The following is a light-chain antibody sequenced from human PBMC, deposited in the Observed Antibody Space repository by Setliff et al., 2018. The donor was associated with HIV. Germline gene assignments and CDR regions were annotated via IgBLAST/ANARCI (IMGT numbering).Light chain of an antibody. J-gene: IGLJ1*01. V-gene: IGLV2-14*01. CDR3: GSCTTSRPCA. CDR1: GRDLGCFNL. CDR2: EVS. Sequence: QSVLAQPAPVSGSPGHSVSIHCTGRGRDLGCFNLVSWYQQYPGKAPQLIIYEVSSRPSGISSRFSGSKSGNTASLTISGLQAEGEADYSCGSCTTSRPCAFGTGTKVTVL.